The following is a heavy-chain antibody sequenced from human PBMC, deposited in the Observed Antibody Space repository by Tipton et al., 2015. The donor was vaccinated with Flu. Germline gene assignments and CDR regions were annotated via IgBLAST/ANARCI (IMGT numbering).Heavy chain of an antibody. Sequence: LVKPSETLSLTCVVSGYSISSGYYWSWIRQPPGKGLEWIGSIYHSGNTYYNSSLKSRVSISVDTSKNQFSLQLTSVTAADTGIYYCASVYRSTSYWFDSWGPGTQVTVSS. V-gene: IGHV4-38-2*01. J-gene: IGHJ5*01. CDR1: GYSISSGYY. CDR2: IYHSGNT. CDR3: ASVYRSTSYWFDS. D-gene: IGHD2-2*01.